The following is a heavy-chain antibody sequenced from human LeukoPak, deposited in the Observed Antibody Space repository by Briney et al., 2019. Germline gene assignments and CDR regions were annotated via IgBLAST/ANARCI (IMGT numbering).Heavy chain of an antibody. J-gene: IGHJ4*02. CDR1: GFTFSSYW. D-gene: IGHD3-3*01. CDR3: ARRSLGVVIIKEFFDY. V-gene: IGHV3-7*01. Sequence: GGSLRLSCAASGFTFSSYWMSWVRQAPGKGLEWVANIKQDGSEKYYVDSVKGRFTISRDNAKNSLYLQMNSLRAEDTAVYYCARRSLGVVIIKEFFDYWGQGTLVTVSS. CDR2: IKQDGSEK.